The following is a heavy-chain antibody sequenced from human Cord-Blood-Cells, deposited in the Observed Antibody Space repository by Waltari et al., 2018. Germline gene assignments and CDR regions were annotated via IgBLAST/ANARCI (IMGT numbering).Heavy chain of an antibody. D-gene: IGHD6-13*01. J-gene: IGHJ5*02. V-gene: IGHV4-30-2*01. CDR3: ARLHSSSWYNWFDP. CDR2: IYHSGST. CDR1: GGSISSGGYS. Sequence: QLQLQESGSGLVKPSQTLSLICAVSGGSISSGGYSWSWIQQPPGKGLEWIGYIYHSGSTYYNPALKSRVTISVDRSKNQFSLKLSSVTAADTAVYYCARLHSSSWYNWFDPWGQGTLVTVSS.